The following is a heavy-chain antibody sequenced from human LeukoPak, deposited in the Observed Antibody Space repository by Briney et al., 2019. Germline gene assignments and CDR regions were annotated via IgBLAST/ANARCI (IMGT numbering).Heavy chain of an antibody. CDR3: ARVGYSSGWYGLTDYYMDV. J-gene: IGHJ6*03. D-gene: IGHD6-19*01. Sequence: GGSLRLSCAASGFTFSSYAMHWVRQAPGKGLEWVAVISYDGSNKYYADSVKGRFTISRDNSKNTLYLQMNSLRAEDTAVYYCARVGYSSGWYGLTDYYMDVWGKGTTVTVSS. V-gene: IGHV3-30*04. CDR2: ISYDGSNK. CDR1: GFTFSSYA.